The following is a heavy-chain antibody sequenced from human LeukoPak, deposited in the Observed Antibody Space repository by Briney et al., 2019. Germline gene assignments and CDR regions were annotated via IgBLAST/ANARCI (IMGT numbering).Heavy chain of an antibody. D-gene: IGHD7-27*01. CDR1: GYTFTGYY. Sequence: ASVKVSCKASGYTFTGYYMHWVRQAPGQGLEWMGWINPNSGGTNYAQKFQGRVTTTRDTSISTAYMELSRLRSDDTAVYYCAREAVLGDLRNWGFDYWGQGTLVTVSP. CDR2: INPNSGGT. V-gene: IGHV1-2*02. CDR3: AREAVLGDLRNWGFDY. J-gene: IGHJ4*02.